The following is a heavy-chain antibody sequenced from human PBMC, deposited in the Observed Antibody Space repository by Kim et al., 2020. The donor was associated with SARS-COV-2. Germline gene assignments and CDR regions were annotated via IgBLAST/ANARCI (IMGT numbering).Heavy chain of an antibody. Sequence: SETLSLTCAVYGGSFSGYYWSWIRQPPGKGLEWIGEINHSGSTNYNPSLKSRVTISVDTSKNQFSLKLSSVTAADTAVYYCARGTMVRGVIQHYYYYGMDVWGQGTTVTVSS. CDR1: GGSFSGYY. J-gene: IGHJ6*02. V-gene: IGHV4-34*01. D-gene: IGHD3-10*01. CDR2: INHSGST. CDR3: ARGTMVRGVIQHYYYYGMDV.